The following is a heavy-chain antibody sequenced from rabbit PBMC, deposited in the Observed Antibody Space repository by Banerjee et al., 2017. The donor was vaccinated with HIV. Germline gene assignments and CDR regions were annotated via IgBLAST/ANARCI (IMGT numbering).Heavy chain of an antibody. Sequence: QEQLVESGGGLVTLGGSLKLSCKASGIDFSSDGISWVRQAPGKGLEWIAYIYPDYGVTDYASWVNGRFTISLDNAQNTVFLQMTSLTAADTATYFCARDYAGDAGYGYGPTYFNLWGQGTLVTVS. CDR1: GIDFSSDG. D-gene: IGHD6-1*01. CDR3: ARDYAGDAGYGYGPTYFNL. CDR2: IYPDYGVT. J-gene: IGHJ4*01. V-gene: IGHV1S47*01.